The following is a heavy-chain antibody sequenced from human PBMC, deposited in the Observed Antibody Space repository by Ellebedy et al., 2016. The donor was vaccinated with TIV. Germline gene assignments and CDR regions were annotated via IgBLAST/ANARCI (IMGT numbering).Heavy chain of an antibody. CDR1: GFTFSDYY. V-gene: IGHV3-11*06. CDR3: ARAIVVVAATGRGNWFDP. D-gene: IGHD2-15*01. Sequence: GESLKISCAASGFTFSDYYMSWIRQAPGKGLEWVSYISSSSSYTNYADSVKGRFTISRDNAKNSLYLQMNSLRAEDTAVYYCARAIVVVAATGRGNWFDPWGQGTLVTVSS. J-gene: IGHJ5*02. CDR2: ISSSSSYT.